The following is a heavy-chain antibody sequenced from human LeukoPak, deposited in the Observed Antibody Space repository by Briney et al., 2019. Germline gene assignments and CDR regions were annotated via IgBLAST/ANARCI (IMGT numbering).Heavy chain of an antibody. CDR2: IYSSGRT. CDR3: ARLSAGFNSSYWFDP. V-gene: IGHV4-4*09. CDR1: GGSISSYY. Sequence: SETLSLTCTVSGGSISSYYWTWIRQPPGKGLEWVGYIYSSGRTNYNPSLKSQVTMSVDTSKNQFSLKVISVTAADTAVYYCARLSAGFNSSYWFDPWGQGTLVTVSS. J-gene: IGHJ5*02. D-gene: IGHD2/OR15-2a*01.